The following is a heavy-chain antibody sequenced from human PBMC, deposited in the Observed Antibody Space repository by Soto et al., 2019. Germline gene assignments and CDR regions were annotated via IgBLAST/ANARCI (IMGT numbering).Heavy chain of an antibody. J-gene: IGHJ5*02. Sequence: SETLSLTCAVYGGSFSGYYWSWIRQPPGKGLEWIGEINHSGSTNYNPSLKSRVTISVDTSKNQFSLKLSSVTAADTAVYYCAREVVPAASSWFDPWGQGTLVTVSS. CDR1: GGSFSGYY. CDR2: INHSGST. D-gene: IGHD2-2*01. CDR3: AREVVPAASSWFDP. V-gene: IGHV4-34*01.